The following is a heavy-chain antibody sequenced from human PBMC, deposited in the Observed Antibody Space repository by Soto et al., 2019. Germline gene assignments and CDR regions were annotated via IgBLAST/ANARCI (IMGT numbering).Heavy chain of an antibody. CDR2: IYHSGST. J-gene: IGHJ4*02. D-gene: IGHD5-18*01. CDR3: ARTERGYSYGFDY. CDR1: GGSISSGGYS. V-gene: IGHV4-30-2*01. Sequence: TLSLTCAVSGGSISSGGYSWSWIRQPPGKGLEWIGYIYHSGSTYYNPSLKSRVTISVDRSKNQFSLKLSSVTAADTAVYYCARTERGYSYGFDYWGQGTLVTVSS.